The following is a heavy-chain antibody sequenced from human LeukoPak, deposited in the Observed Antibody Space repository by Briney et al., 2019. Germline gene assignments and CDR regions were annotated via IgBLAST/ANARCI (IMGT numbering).Heavy chain of an antibody. J-gene: IGHJ5*02. CDR3: ARGYREGYCSGGSCYSKGWFDP. CDR1: GGSFSGYY. V-gene: IGHV4-34*01. D-gene: IGHD2-15*01. CDR2: INHSGST. Sequence: SETLSLTCAVYGGSFSGYYWSWIRQPPGKGLEWIGEINHSGSTNYNPSLKSRVTISVDTSKNQFSLKLSSVTAADTAVYYCARGYREGYCSGGSCYSKGWFDPWGQGTLVTVSS.